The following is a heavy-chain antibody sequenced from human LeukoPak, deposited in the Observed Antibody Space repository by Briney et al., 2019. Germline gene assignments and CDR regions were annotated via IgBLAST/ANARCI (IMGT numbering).Heavy chain of an antibody. J-gene: IGHJ4*02. CDR2: INHSGST. V-gene: IGHV4-34*01. CDR3: ARAARSNLTGRPPYYFDY. CDR1: GGSFSGYY. Sequence: SETLSLTCAVYGGSFSGYYWSWIRQPPGKGLEWIGEINHSGSTNYNPSLKSRVTISVDTSKNQFSLKLSSVTAADTAVYYCARAARSNLTGRPPYYFDYWGQGTLVTVSS. D-gene: IGHD3-9*01.